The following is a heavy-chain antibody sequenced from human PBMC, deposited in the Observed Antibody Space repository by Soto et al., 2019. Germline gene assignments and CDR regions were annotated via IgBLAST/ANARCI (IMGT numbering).Heavy chain of an antibody. CDR3: ARDYYDSSGYYGNWFDP. J-gene: IGHJ5*02. D-gene: IGHD3-22*01. Sequence: SVKVSCKASGGTFSSYAISWVRQAPGQGLEWMGGIIPIFGTANYAQKFQGRVTITADKSTSTAYMELSSLRSEDTAVYYCARDYYDSSGYYGNWFDPWGQGTLVTVSS. CDR1: GGTFSSYA. CDR2: IIPIFGTA. V-gene: IGHV1-69*06.